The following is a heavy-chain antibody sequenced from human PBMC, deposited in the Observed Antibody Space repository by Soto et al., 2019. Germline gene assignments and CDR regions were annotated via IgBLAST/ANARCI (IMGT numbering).Heavy chain of an antibody. CDR2: IYSGGST. D-gene: IGHD1-26*01. Sequence: EVQLVESGGGLIQPGGSLRLSCAASGFTVSSNYMSWVRQAPGTGLEWVSVIYSGGSTYYAASVKGRFTISRDNSKHPVHLQMNSLRAEDTAVYYCAREWELPNYYGMDVWGQGTTVTVSS. V-gene: IGHV3-53*01. CDR3: AREWELPNYYGMDV. J-gene: IGHJ6*02. CDR1: GFTVSSNY.